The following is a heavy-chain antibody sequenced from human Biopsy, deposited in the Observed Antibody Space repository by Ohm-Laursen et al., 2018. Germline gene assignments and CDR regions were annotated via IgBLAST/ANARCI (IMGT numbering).Heavy chain of an antibody. D-gene: IGHD6-19*01. V-gene: IGHV1-46*01. CDR3: ARNTGWYGDLYYFDY. CDR1: GYSFTSYY. J-gene: IGHJ4*02. CDR2: INPSGSTT. Sequence: ASVKASCKASGYSFTSYYMHWVRQAPGQGLEWMGMINPSGSTTSYPQIFQGRVTMTRDTSKSTVYMELSSLRSADTAVYFCARNTGWYGDLYYFDYWGQGTLVIVSS.